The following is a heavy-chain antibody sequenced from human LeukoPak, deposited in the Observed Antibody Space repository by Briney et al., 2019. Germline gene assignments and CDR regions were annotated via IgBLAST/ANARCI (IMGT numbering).Heavy chain of an antibody. V-gene: IGHV1-46*01. D-gene: IGHD3-22*01. CDR2: INPSGGST. CDR3: ASFQGSGYYYVWPH. Sequence: GASVKVSCKASGYTFTSYYMHWVRQAPGQGLEWMGIINPSGGSTSYAQKLQGRVTMTRDMSTSTVYMELSSLRAEDTAVYYCASFQGSGYYYVWPHWGQGTLVTVSS. J-gene: IGHJ4*02. CDR1: GYTFTSYY.